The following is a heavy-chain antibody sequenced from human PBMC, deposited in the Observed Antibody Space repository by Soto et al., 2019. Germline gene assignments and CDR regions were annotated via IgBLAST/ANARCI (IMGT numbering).Heavy chain of an antibody. CDR3: ARGLSSHVGYCSSTSCYRANQDEGFDY. CDR1: GYTFTSYD. Sequence: ASVKVSCKASGYTFTSYDINWVRQATGQGLEWMGWMNPNSGNTGYAQKFQGRVTMTRNTSISTAYMELSSLRSEDTAVYYCARGLSSHVGYCSSTSCYRANQDEGFDYWGQGTLVTVSS. CDR2: MNPNSGNT. V-gene: IGHV1-8*01. J-gene: IGHJ4*02. D-gene: IGHD2-2*01.